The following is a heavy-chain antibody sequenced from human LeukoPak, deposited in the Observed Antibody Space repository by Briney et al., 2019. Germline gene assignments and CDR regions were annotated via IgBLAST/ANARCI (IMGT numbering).Heavy chain of an antibody. J-gene: IGHJ4*02. V-gene: IGHV3-48*02. CDR1: GFIFSSYS. Sequence: GGSLRLSCAASGFIFSSYSMNWVRQAPGKGLEWVSYISSSSSTIYYADSVKGRFTISRDNAKNSLYLQMNSLRDEDTAVYYCARDLSYGDQNPSDYWGQGTLVTVSS. D-gene: IGHD4-17*01. CDR2: ISSSSSTI. CDR3: ARDLSYGDQNPSDY.